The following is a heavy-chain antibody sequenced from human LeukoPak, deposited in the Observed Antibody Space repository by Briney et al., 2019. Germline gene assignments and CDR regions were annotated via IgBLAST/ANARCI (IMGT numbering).Heavy chain of an antibody. CDR2: IYPDDSDT. Sequence: GESLKISCKGSGYSFASRWIGWVRQMPGKGLEWMGIIYPDDSDTRYSPSFQGLVTISADKSISTAYLQWSSLKASDTAMYYCARHEGYCISSSCSDTFDIWGQGTMVTVSS. CDR1: GYSFASRW. V-gene: IGHV5-51*01. J-gene: IGHJ3*02. D-gene: IGHD2-2*01. CDR3: ARHEGYCISSSCSDTFDI.